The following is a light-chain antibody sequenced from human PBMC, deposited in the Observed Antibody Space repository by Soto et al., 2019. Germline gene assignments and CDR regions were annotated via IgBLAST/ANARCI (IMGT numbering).Light chain of an antibody. J-gene: IGKJ2*01. CDR3: QQYGSSPPYT. CDR2: GAS. Sequence: EIVLTQSPGTLSLSPGERVTLSCRASQSVSSRYLAWYQQKPGQAPRLLMYGASSRATGIPDRFSGSGSGTDFTLTISRLEPEDFAVYYCQQYGSSPPYTLGQGTKLEIK. V-gene: IGKV3-20*01. CDR1: QSVSSRY.